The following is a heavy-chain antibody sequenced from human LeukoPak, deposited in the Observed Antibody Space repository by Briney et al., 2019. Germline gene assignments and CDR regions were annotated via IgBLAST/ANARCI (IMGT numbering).Heavy chain of an antibody. J-gene: IGHJ4*02. CDR1: GGPISSYY. D-gene: IGHD6-19*01. CDR3: ARLRKAVAGTGVFDY. Sequence: SETLSLTCTVSGGPISSYYWSWIRQPPGKGLEWIGYIYYSGSTNYNPSLKSRVTISVDTSKNQFSLKLSSVTAADTAVYYCARLRKAVAGTGVFDYWGQGTLVTVSS. V-gene: IGHV4-59*08. CDR2: IYYSGST.